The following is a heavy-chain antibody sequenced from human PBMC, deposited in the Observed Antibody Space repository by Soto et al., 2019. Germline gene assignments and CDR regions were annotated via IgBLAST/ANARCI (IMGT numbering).Heavy chain of an antibody. D-gene: IGHD5-18*01. Sequence: QVQLQESGPGLVKPSQTLSLTCTVSGGSINSGGYCWSWIRQHPGKGLDWIGGIYSGGRTSYNPPLRSRVTISDDTSKNQFSLKLAAVTAADPTVYYCSRGILVWGQGALITASS. J-gene: IGHJ4*02. CDR2: IYSGGRT. CDR1: GGSINSGGYC. CDR3: SRGILV. V-gene: IGHV4-31*03.